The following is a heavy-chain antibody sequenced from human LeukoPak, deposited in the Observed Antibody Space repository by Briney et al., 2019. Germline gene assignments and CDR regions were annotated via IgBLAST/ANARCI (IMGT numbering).Heavy chain of an antibody. J-gene: IGHJ4*02. CDR2: ISGSGGST. D-gene: IGHD3-9*01. CDR3: AKRSNYDILTGYYQPSYYFDY. V-gene: IGHV3-23*01. Sequence: HSGGSLRLSCAASGFTFSSYAMSWVRQAPGKGLEWVSAISGSGGSTYYADSVKGRFTISRDNSKNTLYLQMNSLRAEDTAVYYCAKRSNYDILTGYYQPSYYFDYWGQGTLVTVSS. CDR1: GFTFSSYA.